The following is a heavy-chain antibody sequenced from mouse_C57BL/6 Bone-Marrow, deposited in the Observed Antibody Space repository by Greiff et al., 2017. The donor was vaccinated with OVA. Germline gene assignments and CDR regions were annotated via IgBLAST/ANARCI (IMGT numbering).Heavy chain of an antibody. CDR1: GFSLTSYG. J-gene: IGHJ1*03. Sequence: VQLQQSGPGLVQPSQSLSITCPVSGFSLTSYGVHWVRQSPGKGLEWLGVIWSGGSTDYNAAFIPRLSISKDNSKSQVFFKMNRLQADDTAIYYSARLCPSFDVWGTGTTVTVSS. CDR2: IWSGGST. V-gene: IGHV2-2*01. CDR3: ARLCPSFDV.